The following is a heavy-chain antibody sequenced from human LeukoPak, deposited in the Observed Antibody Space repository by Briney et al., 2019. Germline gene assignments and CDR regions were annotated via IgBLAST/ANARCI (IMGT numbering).Heavy chain of an antibody. Sequence: SVKVSCMASGYTFTNFGISWVRQAPGQGLEWMGGIIPVFGTANYAQKFQGRVTITTDESTSTAYMELSSLRSEDTAVYYCNRGVYYGSGSYVYYYMDVWGKGTTVTVSS. CDR3: NRGVYYGSGSYVYYYMDV. CDR2: IIPVFGTA. D-gene: IGHD3-10*01. J-gene: IGHJ6*03. CDR1: GYTFTNFG. V-gene: IGHV1-69*05.